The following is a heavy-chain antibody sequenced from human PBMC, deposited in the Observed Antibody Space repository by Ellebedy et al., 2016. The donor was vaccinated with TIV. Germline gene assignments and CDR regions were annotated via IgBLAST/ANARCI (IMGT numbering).Heavy chain of an antibody. CDR2: ITSRRYGGTA. CDR3: SRLPRDKSADYPFDY. V-gene: IGHV3-49*03. Sequence: PGGSLRLSCTGSGFTFGDYAMIWFRQAPGKGLEWVGFITSRRYGGTASHAASLRDRFTISRDDSKSVAYLQMDSLKTEDTAVYFCSRLPRDKSADYPFDYWGPGALVSVSS. CDR1: GFTFGDYA. D-gene: IGHD3-16*01. J-gene: IGHJ4*02.